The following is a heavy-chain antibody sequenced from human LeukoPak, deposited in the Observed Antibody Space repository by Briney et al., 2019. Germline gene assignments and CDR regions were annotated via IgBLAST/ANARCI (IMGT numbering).Heavy chain of an antibody. CDR2: IYHSGST. V-gene: IGHV4-30-2*01. Sequence: SQTLSLTCAVSGGSISSGGYSWSWIRQPPGKGLEWIGYIYHSGSTYYNPSLKSRVTISVDRSKNQFSLKLSSVTAADTAVHYCAREDWNHAFDIWGQGTMVTVSS. CDR3: AREDWNHAFDI. D-gene: IGHD1-1*01. CDR1: GGSISSGGYS. J-gene: IGHJ3*02.